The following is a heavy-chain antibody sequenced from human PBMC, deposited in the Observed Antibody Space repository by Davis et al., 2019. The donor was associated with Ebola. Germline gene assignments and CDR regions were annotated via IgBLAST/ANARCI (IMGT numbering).Heavy chain of an antibody. CDR2: IYHSGSS. CDR1: GVAISNGGYS. V-gene: IGHV4-30-2*06. Sequence: SETLSLTCDVSGVAISNGGYSWNWIRQSPGKGLEWIGDIYHSGSSNLNPSLERRVTIAVDASRNQFSLKLSSVTAADTAVYYCARVLPEDDYYNGMDVWGQGTTVTVSS. J-gene: IGHJ6*02. D-gene: IGHD2-15*01. CDR3: ARVLPEDDYYNGMDV.